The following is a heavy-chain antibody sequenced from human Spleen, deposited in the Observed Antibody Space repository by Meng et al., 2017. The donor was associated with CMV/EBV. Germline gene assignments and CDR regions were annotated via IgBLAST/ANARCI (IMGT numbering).Heavy chain of an antibody. CDR2: INWNGGGT. CDR1: GFTFDDYG. J-gene: IGHJ4*02. Sequence: GGSLRLSCAASGFTFDDYGMSWVRQAPGKGLEWVSGINWNGGGTGYADSVKGRFTISRDNAKNSLYLQMNSLRAEDTALYYCARDRGWLAFFDYWGQGTLVTVSS. D-gene: IGHD6-19*01. V-gene: IGHV3-20*04. CDR3: ARDRGWLAFFDY.